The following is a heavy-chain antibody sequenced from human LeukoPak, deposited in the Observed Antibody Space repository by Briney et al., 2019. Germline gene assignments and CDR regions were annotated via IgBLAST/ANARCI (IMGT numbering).Heavy chain of an antibody. CDR3: ARQVLVPAANAD. CDR1: GGSISNYY. Sequence: PSETLSLTCTVSGGSISNYYWTWIRQPAGKGLEWIGRIYTSGGTNYNPSLKSRVTMSVDTSKDQFSLKLSSVTAADTAVYYCARQVLVPAANADWGQGTLVTVSS. D-gene: IGHD2-2*01. V-gene: IGHV4-4*07. CDR2: IYTSGGT. J-gene: IGHJ4*02.